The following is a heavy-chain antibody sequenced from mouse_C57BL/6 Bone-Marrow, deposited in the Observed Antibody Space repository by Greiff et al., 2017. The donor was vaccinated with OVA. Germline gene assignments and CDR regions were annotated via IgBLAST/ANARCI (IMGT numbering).Heavy chain of an antibody. Sequence: EVQLQQSGPVLVKPGASVKMSCKASGYTFTDYYMNWVKQSHGKSLEWIGVINPYNGGTSYNQKFKGKATLTVDKSSSTAYMELNSLTSEDSAVYYCARIYDGYPGAMDYWGQGTSVTVSS. D-gene: IGHD2-3*01. CDR3: ARIYDGYPGAMDY. J-gene: IGHJ4*01. CDR2: INPYNGGT. V-gene: IGHV1-19*01. CDR1: GYTFTDYY.